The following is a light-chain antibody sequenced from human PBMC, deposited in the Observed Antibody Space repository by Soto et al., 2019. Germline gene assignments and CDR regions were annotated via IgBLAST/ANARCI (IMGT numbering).Light chain of an antibody. CDR3: GSYAGGCSWV. CDR2: EIS. V-gene: IGLV2-23*02. CDR1: SSDIGSYNR. Sequence: QSVLTQPASVSGSPGQWVTISCTGTSSDIGSYNRYSCFQHHAAKPNNLIINEISQRSSVVSNRLSASNAGYTASLTIAGLQEEDEADYYCGSYAGGCSWVFGGGTKVTVL. J-gene: IGLJ3*02.